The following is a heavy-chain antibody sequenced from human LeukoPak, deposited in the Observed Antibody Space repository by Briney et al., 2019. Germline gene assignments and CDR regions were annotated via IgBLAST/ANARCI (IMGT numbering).Heavy chain of an antibody. V-gene: IGHV4-39*01. CDR1: GGSISSSSYY. Sequence: SETLSLTCTVSGGSISSSSYYWGWIRQPPGKGLEWIGSIYYSGSTYYNPSLKSRVTISVDTSKNQFSLKLSSVTAADTAVYYCARLGPIFGVVITKIYYYYGMDVWGQGTTVTVSS. CDR3: ARLGPIFGVVITKIYYYYGMDV. CDR2: IYYSGST. D-gene: IGHD3-3*01. J-gene: IGHJ6*02.